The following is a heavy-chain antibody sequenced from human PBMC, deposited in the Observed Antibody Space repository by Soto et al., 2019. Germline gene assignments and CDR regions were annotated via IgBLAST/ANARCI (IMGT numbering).Heavy chain of an antibody. D-gene: IGHD5-18*01. Sequence: ESLKIFCKGSGYSLTSYWSGCMRQMPRKGLEGMGIIYPGDAHTRYSPSFQGQVTISADKSISTAYLQWSSLKASATAMYYRARSKRGYSYGPSDFDIWGHGTMVTVS. V-gene: IGHV5-51*01. CDR1: GYSLTSYW. CDR3: ARSKRGYSYGPSDFDI. J-gene: IGHJ3*02. CDR2: IYPGDAHT.